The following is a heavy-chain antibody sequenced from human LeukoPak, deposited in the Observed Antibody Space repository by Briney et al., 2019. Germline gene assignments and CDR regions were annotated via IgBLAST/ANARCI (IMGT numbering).Heavy chain of an antibody. D-gene: IGHD4-17*01. CDR1: GYSFTVYY. Sequence: ASVKVSCKASGYSFTVYYMHWVRQAPGQGLEWMGIINPSGGSTSYAQKFQGRVTMTRDMSTSTVYMELSSLRSEDTAVYYCARDRFDDYGGMDVWGKGTTVTVSS. CDR2: INPSGGST. V-gene: IGHV1-46*01. J-gene: IGHJ6*04. CDR3: ARDRFDDYGGMDV.